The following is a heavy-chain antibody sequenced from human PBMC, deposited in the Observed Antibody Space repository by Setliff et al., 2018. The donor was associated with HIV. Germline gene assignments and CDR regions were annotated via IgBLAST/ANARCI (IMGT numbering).Heavy chain of an antibody. J-gene: IGHJ4*01. D-gene: IGHD2-15*01. V-gene: IGHV4-59*01. CDR3: AREAPGSRNRWPYYFDY. CDR2: IYYTGAT. CDR1: GGSIDTYY. Sequence: PSETLSLTCTVSGGSIDTYYWTWLRQSPGKGLEWIGYIYYTGATNYSPSLKSRVTILLGTSRRQFSLKLFSVTAADTAVYYCAREAPGSRNRWPYYFDYWGHGTLVTVSS.